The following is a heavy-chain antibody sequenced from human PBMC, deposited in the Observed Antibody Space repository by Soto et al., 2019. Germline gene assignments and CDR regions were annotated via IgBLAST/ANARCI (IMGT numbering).Heavy chain of an antibody. Sequence: QVQLVQSGAEVKKPGSSVKVSCKASGGTFSSYAISWVRQAPGQGLEWMGGIIPIFGTANYAQKFQGRVTITADESTSIAYMELSSVRSEDTAVYYCARGREWEPQHPRAFDIWGQGIMVTVSS. CDR3: ARGREWEPQHPRAFDI. D-gene: IGHD1-26*01. CDR2: IIPIFGTA. V-gene: IGHV1-69*01. CDR1: GGTFSSYA. J-gene: IGHJ3*02.